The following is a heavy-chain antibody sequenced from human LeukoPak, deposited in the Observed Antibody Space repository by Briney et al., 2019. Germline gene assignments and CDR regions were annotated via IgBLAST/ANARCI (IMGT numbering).Heavy chain of an antibody. V-gene: IGHV3-20*04. Sequence: GGSLRLSCAASGFTFDDYGMSWVRQAPGKGLEWVSGINWNGGSTGYADSVKGRLTISRGNAKNYLYLQMNSLRAEDTALYYCARRSEDSSGYYKYYFDYWGQGTLVTVSS. CDR1: GFTFDDYG. J-gene: IGHJ4*02. CDR3: ARRSEDSSGYYKYYFDY. CDR2: INWNGGST. D-gene: IGHD3-22*01.